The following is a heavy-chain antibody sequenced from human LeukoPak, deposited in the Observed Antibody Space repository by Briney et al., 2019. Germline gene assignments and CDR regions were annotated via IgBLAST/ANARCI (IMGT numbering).Heavy chain of an antibody. J-gene: IGHJ4*02. CDR3: ARDSLGAIGYSSSSLDY. CDR1: GFTFSSYW. Sequence: PGGSLRLSCAASGFTFSSYWMHWVRQAPGKGLVWVSRINSDGSSTSYADSVKGRFTISRDNAKNTLYVQMNSLRAEDTAVYFCARDSLGAIGYSSSSLDYWGQGTLVTVST. V-gene: IGHV3-74*01. D-gene: IGHD6-6*01. CDR2: INSDGSST.